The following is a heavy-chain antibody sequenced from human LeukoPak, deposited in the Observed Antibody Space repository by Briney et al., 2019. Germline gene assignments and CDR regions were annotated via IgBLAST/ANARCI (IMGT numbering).Heavy chain of an antibody. V-gene: IGHV1-2*02. CDR1: GYTFTGYY. CDR3: ARDHMVRGVVTDY. D-gene: IGHD3-10*01. CDR2: INPNSGGT. Sequence: ASVKVSCKASGYTFTGYYIHWVRQAPGQGLEWMGWINPNSGGTNYAQKFQGRVTMTRDTSISTAYMELSRLRSDDTAVYYCARDHMVRGVVTDYWGQGTLVTVSS. J-gene: IGHJ4*02.